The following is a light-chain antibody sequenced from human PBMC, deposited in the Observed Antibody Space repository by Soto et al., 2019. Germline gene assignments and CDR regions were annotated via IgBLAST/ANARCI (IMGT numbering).Light chain of an antibody. CDR1: SSDVGAYIY. CDR2: DVS. V-gene: IGLV2-14*01. Sequence: QCVLTQPASVSGSPGQSITISCTGTSSDVGAYIYVSWYQQHPGKAPKVMIYDVSSRPSGVSNRFSGSKSGNTASLTISGLQAEDEADYYCSSYTSSSTLVFGTGTKVTVL. CDR3: SSYTSSSTLV. J-gene: IGLJ1*01.